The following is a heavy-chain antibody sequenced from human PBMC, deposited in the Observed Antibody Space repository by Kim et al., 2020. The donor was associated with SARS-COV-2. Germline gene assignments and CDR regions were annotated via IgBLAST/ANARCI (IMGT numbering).Heavy chain of an antibody. V-gene: IGHV4-59*01. J-gene: IGHJ4*02. CDR1: GDSFSAYY. CDR3: ARSEGRASWHQFDY. CDR2: IFYGGDT. Sequence: SETLSLTCTVSGDSFSAYYWSWIRHLPGKGLEWIGYIFYGGDTNYNPSLKSRVTMSWDTSRNEFSVDLTPVTDADTATYYCARSEGRASWHQFDYCVQG.